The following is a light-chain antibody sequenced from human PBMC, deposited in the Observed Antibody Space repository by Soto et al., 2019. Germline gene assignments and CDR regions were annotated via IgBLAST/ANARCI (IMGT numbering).Light chain of an antibody. CDR3: QQYGSSPLT. CDR1: QSVSSSY. J-gene: IGKJ4*01. CDR2: GAS. Sequence: EIVLTQSPGTLSLSPGERATLSCRASQSVSSSYLAWYQQKPGQAPRLLIYGASSRATGIPDRFSGSGSGTDFTLTISRLEPESFAVYSCQQYGSSPLTFGGGTKVEIK. V-gene: IGKV3-20*01.